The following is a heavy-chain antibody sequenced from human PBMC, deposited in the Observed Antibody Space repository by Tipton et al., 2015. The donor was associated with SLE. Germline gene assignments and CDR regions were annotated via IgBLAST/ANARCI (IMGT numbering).Heavy chain of an antibody. J-gene: IGHJ3*02. CDR2: ISGDSSYK. D-gene: IGHD3-9*01. CDR1: GFTFSSYT. V-gene: IGHV3-21*01. Sequence: GSLRLSCAASGFTFSSYTMNWVRQAPGKGLEWVSSISGDSSYKFYADSLKGRFTISRDNAKNSLYLQLNSLRAEETAVYYCARVDDIFHAFDIWGQGTMVTVSS. CDR3: ARVDDIFHAFDI.